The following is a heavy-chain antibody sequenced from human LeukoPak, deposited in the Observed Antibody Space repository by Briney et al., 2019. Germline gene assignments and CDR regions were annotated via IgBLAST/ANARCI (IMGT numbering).Heavy chain of an antibody. CDR1: GFTFGDYA. V-gene: IGHV3-11*01. D-gene: IGHD3-10*01. Sequence: GGSLRLSCTPSGFTFGDYAMSWFRQAPGKGLEWVSYISSSGSTIYYADSVKGRFTISRDNAKNSLYLQMNGLRAEDTAVYYCARAGFRGVIDYWGQGTLVTVSS. J-gene: IGHJ4*02. CDR3: ARAGFRGVIDY. CDR2: ISSSGSTI.